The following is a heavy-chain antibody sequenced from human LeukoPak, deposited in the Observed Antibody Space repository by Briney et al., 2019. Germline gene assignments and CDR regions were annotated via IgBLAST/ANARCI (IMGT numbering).Heavy chain of an antibody. CDR1: GFTFSSYE. J-gene: IGHJ4*02. V-gene: IGHV3-7*04. CDR3: ARAPAQGSGYDFILSY. D-gene: IGHD5-12*01. Sequence: GGSLRLSCAASGFTFSSYELNWVRQAPGKGLEWVANIKQDGSEQYYVDPVKGRFTISRDNAKNSLYLQMNSLRAEDTALYYCARAPAQGSGYDFILSYWGQGTLVTVSS. CDR2: IKQDGSEQ.